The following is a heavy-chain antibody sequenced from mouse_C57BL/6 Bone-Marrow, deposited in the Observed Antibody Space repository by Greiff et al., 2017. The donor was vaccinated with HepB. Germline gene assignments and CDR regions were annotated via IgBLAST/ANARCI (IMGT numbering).Heavy chain of an antibody. D-gene: IGHD1-1*01. CDR1: GYTFTDYE. CDR3: TIVAWYFDV. V-gene: IGHV1-15*01. Sequence: LVESGAELVRPGASVTLSCKASGYTFTDYEMHWVKQTPVHGLEWIGAIDPETGGTAYNQKFKGKAILTADKSSSTAYMELRSLTSEDSAVYYCTIVAWYFDVWGTGTTVTVSS. J-gene: IGHJ1*03. CDR2: IDPETGGT.